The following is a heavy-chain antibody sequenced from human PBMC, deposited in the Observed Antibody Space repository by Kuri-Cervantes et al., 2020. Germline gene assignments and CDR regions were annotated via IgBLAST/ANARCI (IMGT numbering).Heavy chain of an antibody. V-gene: IGHV3-30-3*01. CDR1: GFTVSSNY. CDR2: ISYDGSNK. Sequence: LSLTCAASGFTVSSNYMSWVRQAPGKGLEWVAVISYDGSNKYYADSVKGRFTISRDNSKNTLYMQMNSLRAEDTAVYYCARYVTIFGVVRLTYYYGMDVWGQGTTVTVSS. CDR3: ARYVTIFGVVRLTYYYGMDV. J-gene: IGHJ6*02. D-gene: IGHD3-3*01.